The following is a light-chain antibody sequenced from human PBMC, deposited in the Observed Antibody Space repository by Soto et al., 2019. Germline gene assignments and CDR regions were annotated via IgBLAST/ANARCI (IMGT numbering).Light chain of an antibody. J-gene: IGLJ1*01. V-gene: IGLV1-51*01. CDR3: GSWDSSLSAYV. Sequence: QSVLTQPPSVSGAPGQKVTISCSGSSSNIGGNSVSWYQQLPGTAPKLLIYDDSQRPSGIPDRFSGSKSGTSATLGITGFQTGDEADYYCGSWDSSLSAYVFGTGTKVTVL. CDR1: SSNIGGNS. CDR2: DDS.